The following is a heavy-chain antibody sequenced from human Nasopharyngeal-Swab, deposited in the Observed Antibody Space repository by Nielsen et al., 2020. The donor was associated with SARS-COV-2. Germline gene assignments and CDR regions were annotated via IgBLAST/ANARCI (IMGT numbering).Heavy chain of an antibody. V-gene: IGHV1-69*13. CDR3: ASPGQWELPYPDYYGMDV. J-gene: IGHJ6*02. CDR2: IIPIFGTA. CDR1: GGTFSSYA. D-gene: IGHD1-26*01. Sequence: SVKVSCKASGGTFSSYAISWVRQAPGQGLEWMGGIIPIFGTANYAQKFQGRVTITADEPTSTAYMELSSLRSEDTAVYYCASPGQWELPYPDYYGMDVWGQGTTVTVSS.